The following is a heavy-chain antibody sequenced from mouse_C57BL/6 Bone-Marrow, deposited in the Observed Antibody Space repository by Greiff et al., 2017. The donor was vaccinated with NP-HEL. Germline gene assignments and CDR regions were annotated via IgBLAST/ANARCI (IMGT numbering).Heavy chain of an antibody. D-gene: IGHD2-3*01. CDR2: IDPSDSYT. CDR1: GYTFTSYW. J-gene: IGHJ4*01. Sequence: QVHVKQPGAELVKPGASVKLSCKASGYTFTSYWMQWVKQRPGQGLEWIGEIDPSDSYTNYNQKFKGKATLTVDTSSSTAYMQLSSLTSEDSAVYYCARNGYYVGYAMDYWGQGTSVTVSS. CDR3: ARNGYYVGYAMDY. V-gene: IGHV1-50*01.